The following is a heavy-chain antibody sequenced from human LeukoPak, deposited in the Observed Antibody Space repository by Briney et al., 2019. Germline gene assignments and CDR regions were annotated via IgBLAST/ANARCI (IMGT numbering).Heavy chain of an antibody. D-gene: IGHD2-15*01. J-gene: IGHJ4*02. CDR1: GFTFSSYA. CDR3: AKYCSGGSCWFDY. Sequence: GGSLRLSCAASGFTFSSYAMSWVRQAPGKGLEWVSAISGSDGSTYYADSVKGRFTISRDNSKNTLYLQMNSLRAEDTAVYYCAKYCSGGSCWFDYWGQGTLVTVSS. V-gene: IGHV3-23*01. CDR2: ISGSDGST.